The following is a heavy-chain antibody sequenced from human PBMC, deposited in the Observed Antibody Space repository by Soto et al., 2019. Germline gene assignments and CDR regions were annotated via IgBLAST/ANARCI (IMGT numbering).Heavy chain of an antibody. D-gene: IGHD5-18*01. CDR3: ARDGPIQLFDY. CDR2: ISSSSSYI. V-gene: IGHV3-21*01. CDR1: GFTFSIYS. Sequence: GGSLRLSCASSGFTFSIYSMNWVRQAPGKGLEWVSSISSSSSYIYYADSVKGRFTISRDNAKNSLYLQMNSLRAEDTAVYYCARDGPIQLFDYWGQGTMVTVSS. J-gene: IGHJ4*02.